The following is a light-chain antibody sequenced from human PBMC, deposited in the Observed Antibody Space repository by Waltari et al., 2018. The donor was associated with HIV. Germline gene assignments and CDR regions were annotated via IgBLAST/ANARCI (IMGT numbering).Light chain of an antibody. V-gene: IGLV1-44*01. CDR3: AAWDDSLNGWV. Sequence: QSVLTQPSSASGTPGQRVAISCSGSSSNIESNTVNWYQQLPGTAPKRLVYSNKQRPSGVPDRISGSKSGPSASLAISGLQSEDEADYYCAAWDDSLNGWVFGGGTKLTVL. CDR2: SNK. J-gene: IGLJ3*02. CDR1: SSNIESNT.